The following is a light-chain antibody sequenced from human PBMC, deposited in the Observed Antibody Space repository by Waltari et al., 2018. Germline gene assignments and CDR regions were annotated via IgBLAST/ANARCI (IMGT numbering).Light chain of an antibody. CDR3: CSYAGSYTPWV. V-gene: IGLV2-11*01. Sequence: QSALTQPRSVSGSPAQSVTISCTGTSSDVGGYNYVSWYQHHPGKAPKLMIYDVSKRPSGVPDRFSGSKSGNTASLTISGLQAEDEADYYCCSYAGSYTPWVFGGGTKLTVL. CDR2: DVS. J-gene: IGLJ3*02. CDR1: SSDVGGYNY.